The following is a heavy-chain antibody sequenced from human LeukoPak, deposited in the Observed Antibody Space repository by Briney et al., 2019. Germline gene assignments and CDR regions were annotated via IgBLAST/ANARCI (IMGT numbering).Heavy chain of an antibody. V-gene: IGHV3-13*01. Sequence: GGSLRLSCAASGFTFSSYDMHWVRQATGKGLEWVSAIGTAGDTYYPGSVKGRFTISRENAKNFLYLQMNSLRAGDTAVYYCARGGDYHQYDYWGQGTLVTVSS. CDR1: GFTFSSYD. J-gene: IGHJ4*02. CDR3: ARGGDYHQYDY. D-gene: IGHD3-16*01. CDR2: IGTAGDT.